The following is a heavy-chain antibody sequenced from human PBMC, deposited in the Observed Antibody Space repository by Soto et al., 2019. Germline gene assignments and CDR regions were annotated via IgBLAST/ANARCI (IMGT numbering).Heavy chain of an antibody. Sequence: QLQLQESGPGLVKPSETLSLTCTVSGGSISSSSYYWGWIRQPPGKGLEWIGSIYYSGSTYYNPSLKSRVTISVDTSKNQFSLKLSSVTAADTAVYYCARQLLYGSGSSVNWFDPWGQGTLVTVSS. CDR1: GGSISSSSYY. V-gene: IGHV4-39*01. J-gene: IGHJ5*02. CDR3: ARQLLYGSGSSVNWFDP. CDR2: IYYSGST. D-gene: IGHD3-10*01.